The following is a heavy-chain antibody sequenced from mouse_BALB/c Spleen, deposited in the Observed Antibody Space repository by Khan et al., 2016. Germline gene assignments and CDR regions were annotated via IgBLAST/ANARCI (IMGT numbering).Heavy chain of an antibody. Sequence: EVELVESGGGLVQPGESLKLSCESNEYEFPSHDMSWVRKTPEKRLELVAAINSAGNDTYYPDTMERRFIISRDNTKKTLYLQINSLRSENTALYYCRGHYCGSSFWFAYLGQGTLVTVSA. V-gene: IGHV5-2*01. J-gene: IGHJ3*01. CDR1: EYEFPSHD. D-gene: IGHD1-1*01. CDR3: RGHYCGSSFWFAY. CDR2: INSAGNDT.